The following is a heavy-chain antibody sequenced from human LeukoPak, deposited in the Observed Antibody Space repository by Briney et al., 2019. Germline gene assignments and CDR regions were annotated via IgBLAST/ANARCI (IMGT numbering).Heavy chain of an antibody. V-gene: IGHV1-2*02. D-gene: IGHD3-9*01. CDR2: INPNSGGT. CDR1: GYTFTGYY. CDR3: ARVVEPILTGLGVLDY. Sequence: ASVKVSCKASGYTFTGYYMHWVRQAPGQGLEWMGWINPNSGGTNYAQKFQGKVTMTRDTSISTAYMELSRLRSDDTAVYYCARVVEPILTGLGVLDYWGQGTLVIVSS. J-gene: IGHJ4*02.